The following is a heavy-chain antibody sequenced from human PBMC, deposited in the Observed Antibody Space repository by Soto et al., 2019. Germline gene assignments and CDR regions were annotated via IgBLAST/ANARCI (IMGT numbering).Heavy chain of an antibody. D-gene: IGHD6-19*01. CDR1: GYTLTSYY. CDR3: ASFTGYSSGWYGEGAFDI. CDR2: INPSGGST. Sequence: ASVKVSCKASGYTLTSYYMHWVRQAPGQGLEWMGIINPSGGSTNYAQKFKGRVTMTRDTSTSTVYMELSSLRSEDTAVFYFASFTGYSSGWYGEGAFDIWGQGTMVTVSS. J-gene: IGHJ3*02. V-gene: IGHV1-46*01.